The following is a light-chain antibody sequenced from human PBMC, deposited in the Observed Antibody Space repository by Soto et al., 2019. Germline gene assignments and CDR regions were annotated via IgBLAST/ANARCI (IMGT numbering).Light chain of an antibody. V-gene: IGKV3-11*01. J-gene: IGKJ5*01. CDR1: QSVSRY. Sequence: EIVLTQSPATLSLSPGERATLSCRASQSVSRYLAWYQQKPGQAPMLLIYDTSYRATGIPARFSGSGSGTDFTLTISSLEPEDFAVYYCQQRSNWITFGQGTRLKIK. CDR3: QQRSNWIT. CDR2: DTS.